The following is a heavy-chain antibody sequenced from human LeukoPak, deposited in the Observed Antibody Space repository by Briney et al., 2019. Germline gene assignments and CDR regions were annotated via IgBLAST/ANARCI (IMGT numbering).Heavy chain of an antibody. J-gene: IGHJ5*02. CDR3: ARGRRACSSTTCYSWFDP. CDR2: IWHDGSNE. V-gene: IGHV3-33*01. CDR1: GFTLGDYA. D-gene: IGHD2-2*01. Sequence: GGSLRLSCTTSGFTLGDYAMSWVRQAPGKGLEWVARIWHDGSNEYHADSVKGRFTISRDNSKNTLYLQMNSLRAEDTAVYFCARGRRACSSTTCYSWFDPWGQGTLVTVSS.